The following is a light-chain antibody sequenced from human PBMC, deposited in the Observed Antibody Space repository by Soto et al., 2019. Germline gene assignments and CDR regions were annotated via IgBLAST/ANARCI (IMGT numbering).Light chain of an antibody. J-gene: IGKJ5*01. Sequence: EIVLTQSPGTLSMSPGGRANLSCRASQSVSSSCLAWYQHKPGKAPRLLIYGSSSRSTGIPDRFSGSGSGTDFTLTISRLEPEDFAVYYCQHYGSSSPGITXGQGTRLEIK. CDR2: GSS. CDR1: QSVSSSC. V-gene: IGKV3-20*01. CDR3: QHYGSSSPGIT.